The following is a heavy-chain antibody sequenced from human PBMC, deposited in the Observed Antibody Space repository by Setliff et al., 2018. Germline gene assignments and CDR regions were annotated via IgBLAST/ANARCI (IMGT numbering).Heavy chain of an antibody. CDR3: ARERTPTYYYDSSGYYFNDAFDI. CDR2: INPSGGST. D-gene: IGHD3-22*01. Sequence: GASVKVSCKASGYTFTSYYMHWVRQAPGQGLEWMGIINPSGGSTSYAQKFQGRVTMTRDTSTSTVYMELSSLRSEDTAVYYCARERTPTYYYDSSGYYFNDAFDIWGQGTMVTVSS. V-gene: IGHV1-46*01. CDR1: GYTFTSYY. J-gene: IGHJ3*02.